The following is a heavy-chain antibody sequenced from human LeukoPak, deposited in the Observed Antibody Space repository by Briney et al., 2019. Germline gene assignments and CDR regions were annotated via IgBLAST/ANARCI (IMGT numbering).Heavy chain of an antibody. D-gene: IGHD3-10*01. J-gene: IGHJ4*02. CDR3: AKLWFGELLDAFDY. Sequence: GGSLRLSCAASGFNSSSYGMSWVRQAPGKGLEWVSAISGSGGSTYYADSVKGRFTISRDNSKNTLYLQMNSLRAEDTAVYYCAKLWFGELLDAFDYWGQGTLVTVSS. CDR1: GFNSSSYG. V-gene: IGHV3-23*01. CDR2: ISGSGGST.